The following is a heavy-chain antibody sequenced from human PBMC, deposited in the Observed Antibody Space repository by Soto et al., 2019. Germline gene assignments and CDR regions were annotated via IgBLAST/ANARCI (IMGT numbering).Heavy chain of an antibody. V-gene: IGHV1-69*04. D-gene: IGHD3-10*01. CDR2: IIPILGTP. J-gene: IGHJ6*02. CDR3: ARQVGELLYGGYVYYGMDA. Sequence: SVKVSCKDSGGTLSNYAISWVRQATEQGLEWMGRIIPILGTPNYAQKFQGRVTITADKSTSTAYMELSSLRSDDTAAYYCARQVGELLYGGYVYYGMDAWGQGTTVTVSS. CDR1: GGTLSNYA.